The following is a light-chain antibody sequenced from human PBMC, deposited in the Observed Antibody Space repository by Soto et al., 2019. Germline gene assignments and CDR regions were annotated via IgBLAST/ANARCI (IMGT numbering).Light chain of an antibody. V-gene: IGLV2-14*01. CDR1: NTDVGGYNY. J-gene: IGLJ1*01. Sequence: QSALTQPASVSGSPGQSITISCAGTNTDVGGYNYVSWYQQHPGKAPKLLISEVSNRPSGISSRFSGSKSGNTASLTISGLQAEDEADYYCSSYTATTTFVFGTGTKLTVL. CDR3: SSYTATTTFV. CDR2: EVS.